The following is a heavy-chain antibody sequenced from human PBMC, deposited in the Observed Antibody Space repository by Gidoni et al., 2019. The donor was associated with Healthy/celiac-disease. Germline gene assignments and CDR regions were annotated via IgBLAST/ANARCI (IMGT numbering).Heavy chain of an antibody. V-gene: IGHV3-66*01. CDR3: ARETKWLRYFDY. D-gene: IGHD5-12*01. Sequence: EVPLVESGGCLIQPGGSLRLSCAASGFTVSSNYMSWVRPGPGKGLEWVSVIYSGGSTYYADSVKGRFTISRDNSKNTLYLQMNSLRAEDTAVYYCARETKWLRYFDYWGQGTLVTVSS. CDR2: IYSGGST. CDR1: GFTVSSNY. J-gene: IGHJ4*02.